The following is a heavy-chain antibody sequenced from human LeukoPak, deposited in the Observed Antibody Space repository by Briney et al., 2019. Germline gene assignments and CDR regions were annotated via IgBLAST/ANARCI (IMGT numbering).Heavy chain of an antibody. V-gene: IGHV4-4*08. CDR3: ARLSYRQLVPWYYFDY. J-gene: IGHJ4*02. D-gene: IGHD6-13*01. CDR2: IYTSGST. CDR1: GGSISSYY. Sequence: PSETLSLTCTVSGGSISSYYWSWIRQPPGKGLEWIWYIYTSGSTNYNPSLKSRVTISVDTSKNQFSLKLSSVTAADTAVYYCARLSYRQLVPWYYFDYWGQGNLVTVSS.